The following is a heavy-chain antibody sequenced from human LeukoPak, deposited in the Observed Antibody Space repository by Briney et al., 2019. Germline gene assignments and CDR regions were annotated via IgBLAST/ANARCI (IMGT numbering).Heavy chain of an antibody. CDR3: AGVPTCSTSCYRGLIWFDP. Sequence: GGSLRLSCAASGFTFSSYWMSWVRQAPGKGLEWVANIKQDGSEKYYVDSVKGRFTISRDNAKNSLYLQMNSLRAEDTAVYYCAGVPTCSTSCYRGLIWFDPWGQGTLVTVSS. CDR2: IKQDGSEK. CDR1: GFTFSSYW. V-gene: IGHV3-7*01. J-gene: IGHJ5*02. D-gene: IGHD2-2*01.